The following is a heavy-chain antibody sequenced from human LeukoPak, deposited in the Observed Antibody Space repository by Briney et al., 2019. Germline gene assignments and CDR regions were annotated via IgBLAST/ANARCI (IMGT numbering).Heavy chain of an antibody. CDR3: ARNKWELLLGNYYYYYMDV. D-gene: IGHD1-26*01. Sequence: ASVKVSCKASGGTFSSYAISWVRQAPGQGLEWMGGIIPIFGTANYAQKFQGRVTITADKSTSTAYMELSSLRSEDTAVYYCARNKWELLLGNYYYYYMDVWGKGTTVTVSS. CDR2: IIPIFGTA. CDR1: GGTFSSYA. J-gene: IGHJ6*03. V-gene: IGHV1-69*06.